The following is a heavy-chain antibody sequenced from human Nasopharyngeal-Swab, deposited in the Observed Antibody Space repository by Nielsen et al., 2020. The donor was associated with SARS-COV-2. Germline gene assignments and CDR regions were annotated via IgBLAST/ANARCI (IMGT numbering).Heavy chain of an antibody. CDR2: ISLGGNTI. CDR3: ARQNSGWTDAFDI. Sequence: GESLKISCAASGFTFNDYYMNWIRQAPGKGLEWLSFISLGGNTIYYADSVKGRFFISRDNAKTSLYLQMNSLRVEDTAIYYCARQNSGWTDAFDIWGQGTMVTVSS. D-gene: IGHD6-19*01. V-gene: IGHV3-11*01. J-gene: IGHJ3*02. CDR1: GFTFNDYY.